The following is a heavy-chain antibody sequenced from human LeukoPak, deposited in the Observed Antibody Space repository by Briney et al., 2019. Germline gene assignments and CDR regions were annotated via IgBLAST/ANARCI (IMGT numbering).Heavy chain of an antibody. J-gene: IGHJ5*02. D-gene: IGHD1-26*01. CDR1: GGSISSYY. CDR2: IYYSGST. V-gene: IGHV4-59*01. Sequence: SETLSLTCTVSGGSISSYYWSWIRQPPGKGLEWIGYIYYSGSTNYNPSLKSRVTISVDTSKNQFSLKLSSVTAADTAVYYCARVVSWADWFDPWGQGTLVTVSS. CDR3: ARVVSWADWFDP.